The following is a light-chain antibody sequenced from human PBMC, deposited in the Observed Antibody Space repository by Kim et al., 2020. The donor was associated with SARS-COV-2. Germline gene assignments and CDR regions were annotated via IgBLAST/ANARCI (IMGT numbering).Light chain of an antibody. CDR2: GAS. J-gene: IGKJ1*01. CDR3: QQYYSYPRT. CDR1: QGISNY. V-gene: IGKV1-8*01. Sequence: ASAGDRVTITCRASQGISNYLGWYQQNPGRAPKRLIYGASTLQSGVPSRFSGSGSGTDFTLTISCLQSEDFASYYCQQYYSYPRTFGQGTKVDIK.